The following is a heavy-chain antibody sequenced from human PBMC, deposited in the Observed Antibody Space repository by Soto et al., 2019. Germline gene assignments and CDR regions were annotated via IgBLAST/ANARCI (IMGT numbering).Heavy chain of an antibody. D-gene: IGHD3-10*01. CDR1: GGSINSYW. V-gene: IGHV4-4*07. CDR2: VYSSGTT. J-gene: IGHJ4*02. Sequence: SETLSLTCRVSGGSINSYWWSWIRQPAGKGLEWIGRVYSSGTTDYNPSLNSRATLSVETSKNQFSLKLSSVTAADTAVYYRARDIGSYAYGEGYWGQGIQVTVSS. CDR3: ARDIGSYAYGEGY.